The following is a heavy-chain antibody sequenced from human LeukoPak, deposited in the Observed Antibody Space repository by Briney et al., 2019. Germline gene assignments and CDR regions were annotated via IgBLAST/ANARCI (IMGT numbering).Heavy chain of an antibody. CDR3: AVGDYYYDTRFDY. J-gene: IGHJ4*02. CDR2: VNADNSNT. CDR1: GFPFTSYA. D-gene: IGHD3-22*01. V-gene: IGHV1-3*03. Sequence: ASVKVSCKASGFPFTSYAIHWVRQAPGQRLEWMGWVNADNSNTKYSQEFQGRVTITRDTSASTAYMDLNSLRAEDMAVYYCAVGDYYYDTRFDYWGQGTLVTVSS.